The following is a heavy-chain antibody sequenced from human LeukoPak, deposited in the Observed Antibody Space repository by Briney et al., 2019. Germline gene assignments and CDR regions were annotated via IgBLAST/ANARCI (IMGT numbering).Heavy chain of an antibody. D-gene: IGHD4-23*01. Sequence: GGSLRLSCAASGFTSSSYWMSWVRQAPGKGLEWVANIKQDGSEKYYVDSVKGRFTISRDNAKNSLYLQMNSLRAEDTAVYYCAREDTVVTLDYFDYWGQGTLVTVSS. CDR3: AREDTVVTLDYFDY. J-gene: IGHJ4*02. CDR2: IKQDGSEK. V-gene: IGHV3-7*01. CDR1: GFTSSSYW.